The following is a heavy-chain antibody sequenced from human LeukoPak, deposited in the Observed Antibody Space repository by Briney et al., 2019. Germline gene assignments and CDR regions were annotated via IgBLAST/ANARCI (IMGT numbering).Heavy chain of an antibody. Sequence: PGGSLSLSCAASGFTFSSYWMNWVRQAPGKGLEWVANIKQDGSEKYYVDSVKGRFSISRDNAKNSLYLQMNSLRAEDTAVYYCARDRCPYCSGGSCSRFDYWGQGTLVTVSS. J-gene: IGHJ4*02. V-gene: IGHV3-7*04. CDR3: ARDRCPYCSGGSCSRFDY. D-gene: IGHD2-15*01. CDR1: GFTFSSYW. CDR2: IKQDGSEK.